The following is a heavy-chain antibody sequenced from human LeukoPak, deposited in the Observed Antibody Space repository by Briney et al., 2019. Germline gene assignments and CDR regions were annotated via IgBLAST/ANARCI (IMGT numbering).Heavy chain of an antibody. CDR2: ISSSGTTI. CDR1: GFTFSSYE. CDR3: ARIMITVTTRDY. D-gene: IGHD4-17*01. Sequence: GGSLRLSCAASGFTFSSYEMNWVRQAPGKGLEWLSYISSSGTTIKYADSVKGRFTISRDNAKNSLYLQVNSLRAEDTAVYYCARIMITVTTRDYWGQGTLVTVSS. J-gene: IGHJ4*02. V-gene: IGHV3-48*03.